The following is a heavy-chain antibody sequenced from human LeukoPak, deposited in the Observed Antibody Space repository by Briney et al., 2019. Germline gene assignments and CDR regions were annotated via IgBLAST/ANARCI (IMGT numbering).Heavy chain of an antibody. Sequence: PGGSLRLSCAASGFTFSSYSMNWVRQAPGKGLEWVSSISSSSSYIYYADSVKGRFTISRDNAKNSLYLQMNSLRAEDTAAYYCVRTSRGLYGGEGYWGQVTLVTVSS. V-gene: IGHV3-21*01. CDR3: VRTSRGLYGGEGY. CDR1: GFTFSSYS. D-gene: IGHD3-16*01. CDR2: ISSSSSYI. J-gene: IGHJ4*02.